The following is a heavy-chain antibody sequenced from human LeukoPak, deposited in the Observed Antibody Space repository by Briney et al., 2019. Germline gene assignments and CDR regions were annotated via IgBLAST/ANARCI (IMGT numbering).Heavy chain of an antibody. CDR2: ISWNSGSI. V-gene: IGHV3-9*01. CDR1: GFTFDDYA. J-gene: IGHJ4*02. D-gene: IGHD6-19*01. CDR3: AVATSVAVAVTGLHDY. Sequence: GGSLRLSCAASGFTFDDYAMHWVRQAPGKGLERVSGISWNSGSIGYADSVKGRFTISRDNAKNSLYLQMNSLRAEDTALYYCAVATSVAVAVTGLHDYWGQGTLVTVSS.